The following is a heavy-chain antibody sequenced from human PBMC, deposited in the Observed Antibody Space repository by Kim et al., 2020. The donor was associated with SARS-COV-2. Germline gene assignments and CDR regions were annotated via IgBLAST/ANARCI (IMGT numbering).Heavy chain of an antibody. CDR2: SNK. V-gene: IGHV3-30*01. CDR3: ARSGSSFDY. Sequence: SNKYYVDPGKGRFTISRDNSKNTLYLQMNSLRAEDTAVYYCARSGSSFDYWGQGTLVTVSS. J-gene: IGHJ4*02. D-gene: IGHD1-26*01.